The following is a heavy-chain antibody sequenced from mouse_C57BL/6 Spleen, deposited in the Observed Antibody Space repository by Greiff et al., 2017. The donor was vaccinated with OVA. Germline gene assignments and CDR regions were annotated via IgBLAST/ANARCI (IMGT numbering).Heavy chain of an antibody. Sequence: QVQLQQSGPELVKPGASVKISCKASGYAFSSSWMNWVKQRPGKGLEWIGRIYPGDGDTNYNGKFKGKATLTADKSSSTAYMQLSSLTSEDSAVYFGARVYYDYDVGAPFDYWGQGTTLTVSS. J-gene: IGHJ2*01. CDR3: ARVYYDYDVGAPFDY. CDR1: GYAFSSSW. V-gene: IGHV1-82*01. CDR2: IYPGDGDT. D-gene: IGHD2-4*01.